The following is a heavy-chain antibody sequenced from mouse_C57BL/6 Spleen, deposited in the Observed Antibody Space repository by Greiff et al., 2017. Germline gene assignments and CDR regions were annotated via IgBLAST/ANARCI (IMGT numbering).Heavy chain of an antibody. D-gene: IGHD4-1*02. Sequence: EVKVVESGGGLVQPGGSLSLSCAASGFTFTDYYMSWVRQPPGKALEWLGFISNKANGYTTEYSVSVKVRFTISRDNSQSILYLQMKALQAEDSATYYCARYSQLGPWFAYWGQGTLVTVSA. CDR3: ARYSQLGPWFAY. J-gene: IGHJ3*01. CDR2: ISNKANGYTT. CDR1: GFTFTDYY. V-gene: IGHV7-3*01.